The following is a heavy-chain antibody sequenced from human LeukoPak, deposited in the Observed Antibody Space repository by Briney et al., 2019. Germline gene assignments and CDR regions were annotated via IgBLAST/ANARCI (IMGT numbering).Heavy chain of an antibody. CDR3: ARASCHCSGGSWGRRWFDP. CDR1: GYTFTSYG. D-gene: IGHD2-15*01. V-gene: IGHV1-18*01. CDR2: ISAYNGNT. J-gene: IGHJ5*02. Sequence: ASVKVSCKASGYTFTSYGISWVRQAPGQGLEWMGWISAYNGNTNYAQKLQSRVTMTTDTSTSTAYMELRSLRSDDTAVYYCARASCHCSGGSWGRRWFDPWGQGTLVTVSS.